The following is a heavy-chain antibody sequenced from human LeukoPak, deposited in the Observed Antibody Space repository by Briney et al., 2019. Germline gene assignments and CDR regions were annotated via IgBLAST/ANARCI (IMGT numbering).Heavy chain of an antibody. CDR3: ARVTQTDYDFDY. Sequence: ASVRVSCKASGYTFTSYGISWVRQAPGQGLEWMGWISAYNGNTDYAQKLQGRVTMTTDTSTSTAYMELRSLRSDDTAVYYCARVTQTDYDFDYWGQGTLVTVSS. CDR1: GYTFTSYG. J-gene: IGHJ4*02. V-gene: IGHV1-18*01. D-gene: IGHD4-17*01. CDR2: ISAYNGNT.